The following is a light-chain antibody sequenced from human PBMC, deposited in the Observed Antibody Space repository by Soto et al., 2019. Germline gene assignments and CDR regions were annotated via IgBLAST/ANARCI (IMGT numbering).Light chain of an antibody. Sequence: DRLMTQSPATLSVSPGERATLSCRASQSVGSKLAWYQQKPGQAPKLLIYGASSRHTGVPARFSGSGSGTEFTLTITSLQPEDFAAYFCQQSNNFPLTFGGGTKVDIK. CDR3: QQSNNFPLT. J-gene: IGKJ4*02. V-gene: IGKV3-15*01. CDR1: QSVGSK. CDR2: GAS.